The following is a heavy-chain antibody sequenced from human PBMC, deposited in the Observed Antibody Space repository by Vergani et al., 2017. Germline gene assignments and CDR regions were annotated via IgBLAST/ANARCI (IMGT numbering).Heavy chain of an antibody. J-gene: IGHJ4*02. CDR1: GYTFSNYY. CDR3: SRGDYGILNRYRY. Sequence: QVQVVQSGAEVKKSGASVKVSCKTSGYTFSNYYMHWVRQAPGQGLGWMGIINPSGGQTNYAQKFQGRVTITRDTSTSTVYMELSSLRSEYTALYYCSRGDYGILNRYRYWGQGTLVTVSA. V-gene: IGHV1-46*03. CDR2: INPSGGQT. D-gene: IGHD3-9*01.